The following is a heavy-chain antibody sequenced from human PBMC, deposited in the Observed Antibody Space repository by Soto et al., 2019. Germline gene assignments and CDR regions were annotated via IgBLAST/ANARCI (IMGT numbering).Heavy chain of an antibody. CDR3: AKTGGYMYDAFDI. D-gene: IGHD5-12*01. Sequence: EVHLLESGGGLARPGGSLRLSCAASGFTFSSYAMTWVRQAPGKGLEWVSGISTDGGRTYYAASVKGRFSISRDNSKNTMSLELNSLRAEDTAIYYCAKTGGYMYDAFDIWGRGTRVTVSS. V-gene: IGHV3-23*01. CDR1: GFTFSSYA. J-gene: IGHJ3*02. CDR2: ISTDGGRT.